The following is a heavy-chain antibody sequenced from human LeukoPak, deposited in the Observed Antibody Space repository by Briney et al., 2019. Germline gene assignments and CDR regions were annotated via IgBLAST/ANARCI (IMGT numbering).Heavy chain of an antibody. V-gene: IGHV3-33*01. CDR2: IWYDGSNK. D-gene: IGHD4-17*01. Sequence: PGRSLRLSCAASGFTFSSYGMHWVRQAPGKGLEWVAVIWYDGSNKYYADSVKGRFTIPRDNSKNTLYLQMNSLRAEDTAVYYCARGLDDYGDYTNAFDIWGQGTMVTVSS. J-gene: IGHJ3*02. CDR1: GFTFSSYG. CDR3: ARGLDDYGDYTNAFDI.